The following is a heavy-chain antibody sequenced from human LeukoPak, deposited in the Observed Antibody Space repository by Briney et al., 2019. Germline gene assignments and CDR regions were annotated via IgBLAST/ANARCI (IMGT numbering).Heavy chain of an antibody. CDR1: GFTFSSYW. J-gene: IGHJ4*02. CDR3: ARDLALMYYDSSGYLPV. V-gene: IGHV3-7*01. D-gene: IGHD3-22*01. Sequence: GGSLRLSCAASGFTFSSYWMSWVRQAPGKGLEWVANIKQDGSEKYYVDSVKGRFTISRDNAKNSLYLQMNSLRAEDTAVYYCARDLALMYYDSSGYLPVWAQGTLVTVSS. CDR2: IKQDGSEK.